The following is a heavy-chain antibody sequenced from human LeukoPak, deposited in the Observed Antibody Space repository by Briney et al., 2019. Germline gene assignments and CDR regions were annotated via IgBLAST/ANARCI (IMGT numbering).Heavy chain of an antibody. Sequence: SETLSLTCTVSGDSISSYYWSWIRQPAGKGLEWIGRIYTSGSTNYNPSLKSRVTMSVDTSKNQFSLKLSSVTAADTAVYYCARELEAPPYYYYYMDVWGKGTTVTVSS. CDR1: GDSISSYY. V-gene: IGHV4-4*07. J-gene: IGHJ6*03. CDR2: IYTSGST. CDR3: ARELEAPPYYYYYMDV.